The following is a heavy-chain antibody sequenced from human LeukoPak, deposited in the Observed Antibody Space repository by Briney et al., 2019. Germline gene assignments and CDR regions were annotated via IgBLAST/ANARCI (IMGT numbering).Heavy chain of an antibody. CDR1: NYSYTDYG. D-gene: IGHD6-19*01. CDR2: ISAYNGRT. J-gene: IGHJ4*02. Sequence: HVASVKVSCKASNYSYTDYGINWVRQAPGQGLEWVGWISAYNGRTYYAQKFQGRVTMTTGTSTTTAYMELRGLRSDDTAVYYCARALAVTGRGPRDFDFWGQGTLVTVSS. CDR3: ARALAVTGRGPRDFDF. V-gene: IGHV1-18*01.